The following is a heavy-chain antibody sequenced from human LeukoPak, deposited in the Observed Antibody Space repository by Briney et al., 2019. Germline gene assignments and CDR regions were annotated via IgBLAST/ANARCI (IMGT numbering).Heavy chain of an antibody. J-gene: IGHJ5*02. V-gene: IGHV4-39*07. Sequence: SETLSLTCTVSGGSISSSSYYWGWIRQPPGKGLEWIGSIYYSGSTYYNPSLKSRVTISVDTSKNQFSLKLSSVTAADTAVYYCAGSGSYYTWFDPWGQGTLVTVSS. D-gene: IGHD1-26*01. CDR2: IYYSGST. CDR3: AGSGSYYTWFDP. CDR1: GGSISSSSYY.